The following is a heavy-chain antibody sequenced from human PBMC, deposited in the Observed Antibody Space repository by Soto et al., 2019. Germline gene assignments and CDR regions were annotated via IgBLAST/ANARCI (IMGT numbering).Heavy chain of an antibody. D-gene: IGHD4-17*01. CDR2: IYYSGSN. J-gene: IGHJ6*02. CDR3: ARDADYGGSRGGMDA. V-gene: IGHV4-31*03. Sequence: QVRLEESGPGLVKPSETLSLICSVSGGSVNNANYSWNWIRHHPENGLELIGYIYYSGSNRYNPSFKSRATLSIDTTKGLFSLRLNSVTVADTAVYFCARDADYGGSRGGMDAGGRGTTVTVSS. CDR1: GGSVNNANYS.